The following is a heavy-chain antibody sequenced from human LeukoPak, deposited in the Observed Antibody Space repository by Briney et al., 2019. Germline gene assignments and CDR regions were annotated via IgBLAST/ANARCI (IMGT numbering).Heavy chain of an antibody. CDR3: ARYYYGSGSSSDHFDY. V-gene: IGHV5-51*01. D-gene: IGHD3-10*01. J-gene: IGHJ4*02. CDR1: GYIFTSYW. Sequence: GASLKISCKGSGYIFTSYWIGWGRPLPGKGLEWMGIIYPGDSDTRYSPSFQGQVTISADKSISTAYLQWSSLKASDTAMYYCARYYYGSGSSSDHFDYWGQGTLVTVSS. CDR2: IYPGDSDT.